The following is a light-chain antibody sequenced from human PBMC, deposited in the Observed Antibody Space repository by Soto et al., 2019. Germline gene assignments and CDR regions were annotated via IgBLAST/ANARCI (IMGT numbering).Light chain of an antibody. J-gene: IGLJ1*01. CDR2: DVS. CDR1: SSDVGVYNY. V-gene: IGLV2-11*01. CDR3: CSYAGSYTFV. Sequence: QSVLTQPRSVSGSPGQSVTISSPGTSSDVGVYNYVSWYQQYPGKAPKIMIYDVSKRPSGVPDRFSGSKSDNTASLTISGLQAEDEADYYCCSYAGSYTFVFGIGTKVTVL.